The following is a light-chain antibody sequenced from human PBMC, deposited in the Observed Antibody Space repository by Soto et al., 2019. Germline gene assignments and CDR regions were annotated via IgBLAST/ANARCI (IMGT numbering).Light chain of an antibody. CDR1: SSNIGSNY. CDR2: RNN. V-gene: IGLV1-47*01. Sequence: QSALTQQPSASGTPGQRVTISCSGSSSNIGSNYVFWYQHLPGTAPKLLIYRNNQRPSGVPDRFSGSKSGTSASLAISGLRSEDETEYYRAAWDDSLSGVVFGGGTKLTVL. J-gene: IGLJ2*01. CDR3: AAWDDSLSGVV.